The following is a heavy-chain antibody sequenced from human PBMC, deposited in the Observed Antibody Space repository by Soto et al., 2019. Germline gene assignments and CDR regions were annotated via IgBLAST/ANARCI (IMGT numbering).Heavy chain of an antibody. CDR2: INVYNGNT. CDR1: GYTFTNYG. Sequence: ASVKVSCKASGYTFTNYGISWVRQAPGQGLEWMGWINVYNGNTKYAQRVQGRVTMTTDTSTSTAYMELRSLRSDDTAVYYCARGVGSGDYYDSSGYSQGSGYWGQGTLVTVSS. V-gene: IGHV1-18*01. CDR3: ARGVGSGDYYDSSGYSQGSGY. J-gene: IGHJ4*02. D-gene: IGHD3-22*01.